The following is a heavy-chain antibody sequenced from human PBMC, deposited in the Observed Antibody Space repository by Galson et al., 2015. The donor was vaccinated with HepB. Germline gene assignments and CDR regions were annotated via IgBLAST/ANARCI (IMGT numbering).Heavy chain of an antibody. J-gene: IGHJ6*02. Sequence: SLRLSCAASGFTFGDYAMSWVRQAPGKGLEWVGFIRSKAYGGTTEYAASVKGRFTISRDDSKSIAYLQMNSLKTEDTAVYYCTRSVGFGEGTPSHYYYYGMDVWGQGTTVTVSS. CDR2: IRSKAYGGTT. D-gene: IGHD3-10*01. CDR1: GFTFGDYA. CDR3: TRSVGFGEGTPSHYYYYGMDV. V-gene: IGHV3-49*04.